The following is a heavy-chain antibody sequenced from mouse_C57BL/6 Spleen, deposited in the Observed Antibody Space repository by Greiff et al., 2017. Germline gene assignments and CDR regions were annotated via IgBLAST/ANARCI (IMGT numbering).Heavy chain of an antibody. Sequence: VNVVESGAELVKPGASVKLSCKASGYTFTEYTIHWVKQRSGQGLEWIGWFYPGSGSIKYNEKFKDKATLTADKSSSTAYMELSRLTSEDSAVYVCAREEGIYSYGSSPGLGYWGQGTTLTVSS. D-gene: IGHD1-1*01. CDR3: AREEGIYSYGSSPGLGY. CDR1: GYTFTEYT. V-gene: IGHV1-62-2*01. J-gene: IGHJ2*01. CDR2: FYPGSGSI.